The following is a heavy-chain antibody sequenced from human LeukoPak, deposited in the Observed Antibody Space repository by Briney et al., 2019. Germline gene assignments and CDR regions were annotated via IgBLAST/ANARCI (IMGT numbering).Heavy chain of an antibody. Sequence: PGGSLRLSCAASGFTFSYYWMSWVRQAPGKGLEWVANIKQDGSETYYVDSVKGRFTISRDNAKNSLYLQMNSLRAEDTAVYYCARGPSGGNNLWVDYWGQGTLVTVSS. CDR3: ARGPSGGNNLWVDY. CDR1: GFTFSYYW. CDR2: IKQDGSET. V-gene: IGHV3-7*01. D-gene: IGHD1-20*01. J-gene: IGHJ4*02.